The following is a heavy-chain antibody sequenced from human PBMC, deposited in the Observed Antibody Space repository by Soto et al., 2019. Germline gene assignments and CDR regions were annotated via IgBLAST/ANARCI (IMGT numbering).Heavy chain of an antibody. CDR3: ARGLPKKDPSGWYRMGAFDI. J-gene: IGHJ3*02. D-gene: IGHD6-19*01. CDR2: INHSGST. V-gene: IGHV4-34*01. CDR1: GGSFSGYY. Sequence: QVQLQQWGAGLLKPSETLSLTCAVYGGSFSGYYWSWIRQPPGKGLEWIGEINHSGSTNYNPSLXXRVTISVDTSXXQXSXXLSSVTAADTAVYYCARGLPKKDPSGWYRMGAFDIWGQGTMVTVSS.